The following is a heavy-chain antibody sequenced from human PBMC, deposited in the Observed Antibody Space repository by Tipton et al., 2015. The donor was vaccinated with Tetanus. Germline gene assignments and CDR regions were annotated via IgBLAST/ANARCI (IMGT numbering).Heavy chain of an antibody. Sequence: SLRLSCAASGFTFSSYAMSWVRQAPGKGLEWVSAISGSGGSTYYADSVKGRFTISRDNSKNTLHLQMNSLRAEDTAMYYCARVPGAGVGYCSGGNCHYFDYWGQGTLVTVSS. CDR1: GFTFSSYA. CDR3: ARVPGAGVGYCSGGNCHYFDY. D-gene: IGHD2-15*01. V-gene: IGHV3-23*01. CDR2: ISGSGGST. J-gene: IGHJ4*02.